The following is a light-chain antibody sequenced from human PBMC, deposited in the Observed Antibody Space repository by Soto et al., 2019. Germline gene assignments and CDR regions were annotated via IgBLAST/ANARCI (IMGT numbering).Light chain of an antibody. V-gene: IGKV4-1*01. CDR2: WAS. CDR3: QQYYYTPYS. J-gene: IGKJ2*03. CDR1: QSLLYSSNNTNY. Sequence: DIVMTQSPDSLPVSLGERATINCKSSQSLLYSSNNTNYLAWYQQKPGQPPKLLICWASTRESGVPDRFSGSGSGTDFTLTISRLQAEDLAVYYCQQYYYTPYSFGQGTKLEIK.